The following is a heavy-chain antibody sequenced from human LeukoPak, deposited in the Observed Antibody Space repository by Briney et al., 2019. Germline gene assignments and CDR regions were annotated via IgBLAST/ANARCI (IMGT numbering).Heavy chain of an antibody. CDR3: ARVVWGFNSGYDH. D-gene: IGHD5-12*01. Sequence: GGSLRLSCAASGFTFSNYDIHWVRHATGKGLEWVSGIGTAGDSYYPASVKGRFTVSRENAKDSLYLQMNSLRVGDTALYYCARVVWGFNSGYDHWGQGTLVTVSS. V-gene: IGHV3-13*01. CDR1: GFTFSNYD. CDR2: IGTAGDS. J-gene: IGHJ5*02.